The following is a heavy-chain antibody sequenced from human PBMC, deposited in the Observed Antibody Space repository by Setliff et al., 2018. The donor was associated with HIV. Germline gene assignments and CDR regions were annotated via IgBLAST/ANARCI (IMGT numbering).Heavy chain of an antibody. CDR2: IYTSGST. CDR3: ARETYYYDNPQYYYYYMDV. D-gene: IGHD3-22*01. V-gene: IGHV4-61*02. J-gene: IGHJ6*03. CDR1: GGSISSGSYY. Sequence: PSETLSLTCTVSGGSISSGSYYWSWIRQPAGKGLEWIGRIYTSGSTNYNPSLKSRVTISVDTSKNQFSLKLRSVTAADTAVYYCARETYYYDNPQYYYYYMDVWGKGTTVT.